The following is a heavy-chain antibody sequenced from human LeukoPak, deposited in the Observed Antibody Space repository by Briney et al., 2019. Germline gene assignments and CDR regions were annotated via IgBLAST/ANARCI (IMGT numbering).Heavy chain of an antibody. CDR3: ARRPARNSDTVGAQTSLTY. D-gene: IGHD2-8*02. V-gene: IGHV4-39*01. CDR1: GDSLRRRNSF. J-gene: IGHJ4*02. CDR2: IYYSGST. Sequence: PSETQTLLYTVSGDSLRRRNSFCGWIRQPPGKGLECIGSIYYSGSTYYNPSLKSRVTISVDTSKNQFSLKLSSVNAVDTAVYYCARRPARNSDTVGAQTSLTYWAQGTLVTVSS.